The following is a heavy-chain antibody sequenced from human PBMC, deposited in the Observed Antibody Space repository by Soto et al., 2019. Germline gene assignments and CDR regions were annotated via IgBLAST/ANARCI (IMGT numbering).Heavy chain of an antibody. Sequence: PSETLSLTCAVYGGSFSGYYWSWIRQPPGKGLEWIGEINHSGSTNYNPSLKSRVTISVDTSKNQFSLKLSSVTAADTAVYYCARGCTNGENWFDPWGQGTLVTV. D-gene: IGHD2-8*01. CDR3: ARGCTNGENWFDP. V-gene: IGHV4-34*01. CDR2: INHSGST. J-gene: IGHJ5*02. CDR1: GGSFSGYY.